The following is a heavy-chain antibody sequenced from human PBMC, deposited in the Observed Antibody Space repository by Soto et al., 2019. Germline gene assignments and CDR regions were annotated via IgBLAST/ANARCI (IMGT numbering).Heavy chain of an antibody. CDR2: INAGNGNT. D-gene: IGHD3-10*01. Sequence: ASVKVSCKASGYTFTSYAMHWVRQAPGQRLEWIGWINAGNGNTKYSPKFQGRVTITRDTSASTAYMELSSLRSEDTAVYYCARDIEITMVRGGIMGAYYYYYGMDVGGQGTTVTV. J-gene: IGHJ6*02. CDR1: GYTFTSYA. CDR3: ARDIEITMVRGGIMGAYYYYYGMDV. V-gene: IGHV1-3*01.